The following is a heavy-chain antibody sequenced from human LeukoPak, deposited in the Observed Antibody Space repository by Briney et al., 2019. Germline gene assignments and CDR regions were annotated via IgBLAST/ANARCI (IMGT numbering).Heavy chain of an antibody. CDR2: ISSSGSTI. CDR1: GFTFSDYY. Sequence: GGSLRLSCAASGFTFSDYYMSWIRQAPGKGLEWVSYISSSGSTIYYADSVKGRFTISRDTAKNSLYLQMNSLRAEDTALYYCAREAQNRWTKGHDAFDIWGQGTMVTVSS. CDR3: AREAQNRWTKGHDAFDI. J-gene: IGHJ3*02. D-gene: IGHD2-8*01. V-gene: IGHV3-11*04.